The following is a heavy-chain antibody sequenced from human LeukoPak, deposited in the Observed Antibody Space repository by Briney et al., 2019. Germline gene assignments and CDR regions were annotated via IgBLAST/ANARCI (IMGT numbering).Heavy chain of an antibody. CDR2: IYTSGST. Sequence: RSETLSLTCTVSGGSISSGSYYWSWIRQPAGKGLEWIGRIYTSGSTNYNPSLKSRVTISVDTSKNQFSLKLSSVTAADTAVYYCARAFHCSSTSCYTRGLDYWGQGTLVTVSS. CDR3: ARAFHCSSTSCYTRGLDY. V-gene: IGHV4-61*02. J-gene: IGHJ4*02. CDR1: GGSISSGSYY. D-gene: IGHD2-2*02.